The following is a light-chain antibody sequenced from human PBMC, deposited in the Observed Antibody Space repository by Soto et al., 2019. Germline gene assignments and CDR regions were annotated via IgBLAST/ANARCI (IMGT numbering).Light chain of an antibody. V-gene: IGKV3D-15*01. CDR1: HTVSSH. CDR3: QQYHTWPPSTT. J-gene: IGKJ5*01. CDR2: HAS. Sequence: MTQSPATLSVSPGEGATLSCRASHTVSSHLAWYQQKNGQAPRLLIYHASIRATGIPARFSGSGSGTEFILTISSLQSDHFAVYYCQQYHTWPPSTTFGQGTRLEIK.